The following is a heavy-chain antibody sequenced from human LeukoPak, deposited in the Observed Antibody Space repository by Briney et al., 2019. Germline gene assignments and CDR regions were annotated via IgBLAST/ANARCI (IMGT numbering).Heavy chain of an antibody. CDR3: ATETGWLFDY. Sequence: GGPLRLSCGAAGFTFSDRYMSWIRQAPGKGMEWVAYISPNGNTIHYADSVKGRFTISRDNAKNSLFLQVNSLRAEDTAMYYCATETGWLFDYWGQGTLVTVSS. V-gene: IGHV3-11*04. CDR1: GFTFSDRY. J-gene: IGHJ4*02. D-gene: IGHD5-12*01. CDR2: ISPNGNTI.